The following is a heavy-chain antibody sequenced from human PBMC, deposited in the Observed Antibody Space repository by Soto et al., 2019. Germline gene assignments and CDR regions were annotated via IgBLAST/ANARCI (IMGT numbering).Heavy chain of an antibody. Sequence: GPTLVNPTQTLTLTCTFSGFSLSTSGVGVGWIRQPPGKALEWLALIYWDDDKRYSPSLKSRLTITKDTSKNQVVLTMTNMDTGDTSTYYCAHSFFRVVPATRGHYYYYYYCMDVWGKGTTVTVSS. J-gene: IGHJ6*03. CDR3: AHSFFRVVPATRGHYYYYYYCMDV. V-gene: IGHV2-5*02. D-gene: IGHD2-2*01. CDR2: IYWDDDK. CDR1: GFSLSTSGVG.